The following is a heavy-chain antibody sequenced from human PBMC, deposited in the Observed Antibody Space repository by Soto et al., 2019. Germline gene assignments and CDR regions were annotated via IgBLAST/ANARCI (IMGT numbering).Heavy chain of an antibody. Sequence: SETLSLTCTVSGGSLGSYYWSWIRQPPGKGLEWIGYVFYTGRANYNASLKSRVSISLDTSNYQFSLKLSSVTAADTAVYYCAGLVDTAMVYYYYGMDVWGQGTTVTVSS. CDR3: AGLVDTAMVYYYYGMDV. V-gene: IGHV4-59*03. D-gene: IGHD5-18*01. CDR1: GGSLGSYY. J-gene: IGHJ6*02. CDR2: VFYTGRA.